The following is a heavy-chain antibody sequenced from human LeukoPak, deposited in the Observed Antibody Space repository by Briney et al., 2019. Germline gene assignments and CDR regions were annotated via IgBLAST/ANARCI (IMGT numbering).Heavy chain of an antibody. CDR2: INYSGRT. D-gene: IGHD3-22*01. CDR1: GGSISSSSYY. CDR3: ARGFDDSSGYYHDAFDI. J-gene: IGHJ3*02. V-gene: IGHV4-39*07. Sequence: SETLSLTCTVSGGSISSSSYYWGWIRQPPGKGLEWIGNINYSGRTYYNPSLKSRVTISVDTSKNQFSLKLSSVTAADTAVYYCARGFDDSSGYYHDAFDIWGQGTMVTVSS.